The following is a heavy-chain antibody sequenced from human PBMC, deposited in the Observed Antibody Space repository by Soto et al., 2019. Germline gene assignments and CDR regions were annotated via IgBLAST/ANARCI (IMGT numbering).Heavy chain of an antibody. CDR3: ARNSYFDY. CDR1: GGTFSSYA. J-gene: IGHJ4*02. Sequence: SVKVSCKASGGTFSSYAISWVRQAPGQGLEWMGGIISIFGTANYAQKFQGRVTITADESTSTAYMELNSLRAEDTAVYYCARNSYFDYWGQGTLVTVSS. CDR2: IISIFGTA. V-gene: IGHV1-69*13.